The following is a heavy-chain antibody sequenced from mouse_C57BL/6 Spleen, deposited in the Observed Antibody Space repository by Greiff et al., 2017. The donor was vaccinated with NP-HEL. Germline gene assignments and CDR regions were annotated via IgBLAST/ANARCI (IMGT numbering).Heavy chain of an antibody. CDR1: GFTFSSYT. CDR3: ARLGDGYYYAMDY. CDR2: ISGGGGNT. D-gene: IGHD2-3*01. J-gene: IGHJ4*01. Sequence: DVHLVESGGGLVKPGGSLKLSCAASGFTFSSYTMSWVRQTPEKRLEWVATISGGGGNTYYPDSVKGRFTISRDNAKNTLYLQMSSLRSEDTALYYCARLGDGYYYAMDYWGQGTSVTVSS. V-gene: IGHV5-9*01.